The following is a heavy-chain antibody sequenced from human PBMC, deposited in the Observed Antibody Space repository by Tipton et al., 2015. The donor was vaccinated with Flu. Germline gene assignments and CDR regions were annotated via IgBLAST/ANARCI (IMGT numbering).Heavy chain of an antibody. D-gene: IGHD7-27*01. CDR3: ASLTGDDY. Sequence: SLRLSCAASGFTFSSYEMNWVRQAPGKGLEWVSYISSSGTTISYADSVKGRFTISRDNAKNSLYLQMNSLRAEDTAVYYCASLTGDDYWGQGTLVTVSS. V-gene: IGHV3-48*03. CDR2: ISSSGTTI. CDR1: GFTFSSYE. J-gene: IGHJ4*02.